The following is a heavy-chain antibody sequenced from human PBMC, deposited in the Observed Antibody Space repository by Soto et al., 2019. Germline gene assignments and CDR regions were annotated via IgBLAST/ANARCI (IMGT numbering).Heavy chain of an antibody. CDR1: GGSICTSSYY. CDR3: ARLGSSGSRRIDP. D-gene: IGHD3-22*01. V-gene: IGHV4-39*01. J-gene: IGHJ5*02. CDR2: IYYSGST. Sequence: SEALSLICTVSGGSICTSSYYWCWIRQPPGKGLEWIGSIYYSGSTYYNPSLKSRVTISVDTSKNQFSLKLSSVTAADTAVYYCARLGSSGSRRIDPWGQGTLVT.